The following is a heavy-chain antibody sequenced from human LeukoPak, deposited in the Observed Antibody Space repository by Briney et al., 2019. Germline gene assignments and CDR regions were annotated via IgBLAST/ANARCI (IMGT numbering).Heavy chain of an antibody. J-gene: IGHJ4*02. Sequence: GGSLRLSCAASGFTFSSYWMSWVRQAPGKGLEWVANIKQDGSEKYYVDSVKGRFTISRGNAKNSLYLQMSSLRAEDTAVYYCARDGSYSGSYFDYWGQGTLVTVSS. V-gene: IGHV3-7*01. CDR1: GFTFSSYW. CDR2: IKQDGSEK. D-gene: IGHD1-26*01. CDR3: ARDGSYSGSYFDY.